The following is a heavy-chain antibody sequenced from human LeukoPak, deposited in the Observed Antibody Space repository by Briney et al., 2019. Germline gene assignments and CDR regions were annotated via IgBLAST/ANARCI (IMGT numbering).Heavy chain of an antibody. CDR1: GGSVSSGGYY. Sequence: PSETLSLTCTVSGGSVSSGGYYWSWIRQHPGKGLEWIGYICYSGSSYYNPSLKSRVTMSVDTSKNQFSLKLTSVTAADTAVYYCACIDEDIMAVDYWGQGTLVTVSS. CDR3: ACIDEDIMAVDY. CDR2: ICYSGSS. V-gene: IGHV4-31*03. D-gene: IGHD5-12*01. J-gene: IGHJ4*02.